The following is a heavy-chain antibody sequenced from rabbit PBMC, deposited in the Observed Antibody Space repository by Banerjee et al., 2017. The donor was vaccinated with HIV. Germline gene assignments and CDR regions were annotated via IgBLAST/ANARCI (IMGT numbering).Heavy chain of an antibody. CDR2: IYTGSSGST. CDR3: ARDSSGWGTTRLDL. V-gene: IGHV1S40*01. D-gene: IGHD4-1*01. CDR1: GFSFSSSYY. Sequence: QSLEESGGDLVKPGASLTLTCTASGFSFSSSYYMCWVRQAPGKGLEWIACIYTGSSGSTYYASWAKGRFTISSHNAQNTLYLQLNSLTAADTATYFCARDSSGWGTTRLDLWGQGTLVTVS. J-gene: IGHJ3*01.